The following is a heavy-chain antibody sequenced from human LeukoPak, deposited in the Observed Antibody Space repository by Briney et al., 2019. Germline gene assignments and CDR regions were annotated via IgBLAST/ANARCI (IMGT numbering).Heavy chain of an antibody. J-gene: IGHJ4*02. CDR2: IRYDGITN. V-gene: IGHV3-30*02. Sequence: GGSLRLSCAASGFSFSGYGMHWVRQVPGKGREGVAFIRYDGITNFYIDSVKGRFAISRDNSKNTLSLQMNSLRTEDTAVYYCAALHTGTFVDYWGQGTLVTVSS. CDR3: AALHTGTFVDY. D-gene: IGHD4-17*01. CDR1: GFSFSGYG.